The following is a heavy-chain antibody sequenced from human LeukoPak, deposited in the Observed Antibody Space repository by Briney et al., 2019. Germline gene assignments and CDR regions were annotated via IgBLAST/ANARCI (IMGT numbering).Heavy chain of an antibody. CDR3: ARGLRFLEWLSGMDV. CDR2: IYYSGST. Sequence: SETLSLTCTVSGGSISSYYWSWIRKPPGKGLEWIGYIYYSGSTNYNPSLKSRVTISVDTSKNQFSLKLSSVTAADTAVYYCARGLRFLEWLSGMDVWGQGTRSPSP. CDR1: GGSISSYY. V-gene: IGHV4-59*01. J-gene: IGHJ6*02. D-gene: IGHD3-3*01.